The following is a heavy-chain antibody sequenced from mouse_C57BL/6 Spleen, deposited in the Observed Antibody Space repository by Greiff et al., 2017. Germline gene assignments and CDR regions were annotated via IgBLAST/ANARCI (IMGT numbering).Heavy chain of an antibody. J-gene: IGHJ2*01. D-gene: IGHD2-2*01. CDR3: ARSEGYGGVFDY. CDR2: IYPGSGST. CDR1: GYTFTSYW. V-gene: IGHV1-55*01. Sequence: QVQLQQPGAELVKPGASVKMSCKASGYTFTSYWITWVKQRPGQGLEWIGDIYPGSGSTNYNEKFKSKATLTVDTSSSTAYMQLSSLTSEDSAVYYGARSEGYGGVFDYWGQGTTRTVSS.